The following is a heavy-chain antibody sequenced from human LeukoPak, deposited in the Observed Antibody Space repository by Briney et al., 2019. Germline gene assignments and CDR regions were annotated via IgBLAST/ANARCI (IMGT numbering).Heavy chain of an antibody. V-gene: IGHV3-11*01. Sequence: GGSLRLSCAASGFTFSDYYMSWIRQAPGKGLERVSYISSSGSTIYYADSVKGRFTISRDNAKNSLYLQMNSLRAEDTAVYYCARDQNDYGDYAEVLWGQGTMVTVSS. CDR1: GFTFSDYY. J-gene: IGHJ3*01. D-gene: IGHD4-17*01. CDR2: ISSSGSTI. CDR3: ARDQNDYGDYAEVL.